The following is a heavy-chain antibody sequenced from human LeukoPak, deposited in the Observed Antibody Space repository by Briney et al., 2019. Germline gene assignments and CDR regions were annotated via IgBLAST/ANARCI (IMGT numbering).Heavy chain of an antibody. CDR2: IYTSGST. CDR1: GGSISSYY. Sequence: SETLSLTCTVSGGSISSYYWSWIRQPAGKGLEWIGRIYTSGSTNYNPSLKSRVTMSVDTSKNQFSLKLSSVTAADTAVYYCARMDGPGLQLSNYFDYWGQGTLVTVSS. D-gene: IGHD5-24*01. J-gene: IGHJ4*02. CDR3: ARMDGPGLQLSNYFDY. V-gene: IGHV4-4*07.